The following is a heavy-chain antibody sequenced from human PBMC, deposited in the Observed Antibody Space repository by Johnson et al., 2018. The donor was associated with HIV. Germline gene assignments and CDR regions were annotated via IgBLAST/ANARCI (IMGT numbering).Heavy chain of an antibody. V-gene: IGHV3-7*01. Sequence: VLLVESGGGVVQPGRSLRLSCAASGFTFSSYWMSWVRQAPWTGLEWVANIKQDGSEKYYVDSVKGRFTISRDNSKNTLYLQMNSLRAEDTAVYYCAKEQGHYYDSSGYYYVGAFDIWGQGTMVTVSS. CDR2: IKQDGSEK. J-gene: IGHJ3*02. CDR3: AKEQGHYYDSSGYYYVGAFDI. D-gene: IGHD3-22*01. CDR1: GFTFSSYW.